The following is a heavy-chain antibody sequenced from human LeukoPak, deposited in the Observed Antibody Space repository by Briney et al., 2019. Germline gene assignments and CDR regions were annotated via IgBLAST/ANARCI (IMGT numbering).Heavy chain of an antibody. J-gene: IGHJ4*02. CDR1: GFTFDDYG. CDR3: ARVEIPAAIRTGTFDY. Sequence: GGSLRLSCAASGFTFDDYGMSWVRQAPGKGLEWVSGINWNGGSTGYADSVKGRFTISRDNAKNSLYLQMNSLRAEDTALYYCARVEIPAAIRTGTFDYWGQGTLVTVSS. V-gene: IGHV3-20*04. CDR2: INWNGGST. D-gene: IGHD2-2*01.